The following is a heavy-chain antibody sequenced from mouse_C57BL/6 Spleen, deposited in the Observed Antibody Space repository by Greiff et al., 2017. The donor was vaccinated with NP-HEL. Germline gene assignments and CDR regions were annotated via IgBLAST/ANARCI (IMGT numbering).Heavy chain of an antibody. J-gene: IGHJ2*01. V-gene: IGHV3-8*01. CDR2: ISYSGST. Sequence: DVKLVESGPGLAKPSQTLSLTCSVTGYSITSDYWNWIRKFPGNKLEYMGYISYSGSTYYNPSLNSRISITRDTSKNQYYLQLNSVTTEDTATYYCARLKSNLYYFDYWGQGTTLTVSS. D-gene: IGHD2-5*01. CDR3: ARLKSNLYYFDY. CDR1: GYSITSDY.